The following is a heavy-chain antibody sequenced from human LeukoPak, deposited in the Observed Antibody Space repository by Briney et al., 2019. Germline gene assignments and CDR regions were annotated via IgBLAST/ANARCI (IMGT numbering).Heavy chain of an antibody. CDR3: ARGVKYYYGSGRPFDI. J-gene: IGHJ3*02. V-gene: IGHV3-7*01. CDR1: GFTFSSYW. Sequence: GGSLRLSCAASGFTFSSYWMSWVRQAPGKGLEWVANIKQDGSEKYYVDSVKGRFTISRDNAKNSLYLQMNSLRAEDTAVYYCARGVKYYYGSGRPFDIWGQGTLVTVSS. CDR2: IKQDGSEK. D-gene: IGHD3-10*01.